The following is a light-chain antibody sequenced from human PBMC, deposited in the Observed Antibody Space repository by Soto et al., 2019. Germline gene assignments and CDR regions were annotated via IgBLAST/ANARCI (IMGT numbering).Light chain of an antibody. CDR2: AAS. V-gene: IGKV1-39*01. CDR1: QSISSW. Sequence: DIQMTQSPSTPSASVGDRVTITCRASQSISSWLAWYQKKPGKAPKLLIYAASSLQSGVPSRFSGSGSGTDFNLTISSLQTEDFATYDCQQSYSTPATFGQGTKVDIK. J-gene: IGKJ1*01. CDR3: QQSYSTPAT.